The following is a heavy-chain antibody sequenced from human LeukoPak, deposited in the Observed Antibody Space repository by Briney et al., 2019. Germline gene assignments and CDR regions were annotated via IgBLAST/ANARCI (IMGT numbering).Heavy chain of an antibody. J-gene: IGHJ4*02. CDR3: AKDRSRTVGYPVDS. CDR1: GFTFSSSA. V-gene: IGHV3-23*01. Sequence: GGSLRLSCAASGFTFSSSAMSWVRQAPGKGLEWVSAISNNGGYTYYADSVQGRFTISRDNSKNTLYVQMNSLRAEDTAVYYCAKDRSRTVGYPVDSWGQGTLVTVSS. D-gene: IGHD1-26*01. CDR2: ISNNGGYT.